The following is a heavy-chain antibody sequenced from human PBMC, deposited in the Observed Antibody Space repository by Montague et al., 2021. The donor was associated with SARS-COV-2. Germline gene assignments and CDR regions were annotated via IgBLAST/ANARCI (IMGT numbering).Heavy chain of an antibody. V-gene: IGHV4-31*03. J-gene: IGHJ3*02. CDR2: IYHTGST. Sequence: TLSLTCTVSGGSISSGGYYWSWIRQPPGKGLEWIGYIYHTGSTXYNPSLKSRVTISKETSKNRFSLNLSSVTAADSAVYYCARDSGYYDSSGYSYDAFDIWGQGTKVTVSS. CDR3: ARDSGYYDSSGYSYDAFDI. CDR1: GGSISSGGYY. D-gene: IGHD3-22*01.